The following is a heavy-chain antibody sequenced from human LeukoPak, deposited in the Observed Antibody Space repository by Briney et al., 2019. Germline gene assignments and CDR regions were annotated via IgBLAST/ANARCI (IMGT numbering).Heavy chain of an antibody. V-gene: IGHV1-46*01. Sequence: ASVKVSCKASGYTFTNYYMLWVRLSSGQGLQWMALINPSGGRTTYAPQFQGRLTVTRDTSTSTLYMELSSLRSDDTAVYYCARAGGLSNFDYWGQGTLVAVSS. J-gene: IGHJ4*02. D-gene: IGHD2-8*02. CDR3: ARAGGLSNFDY. CDR1: GYTFTNYY. CDR2: INPSGGRT.